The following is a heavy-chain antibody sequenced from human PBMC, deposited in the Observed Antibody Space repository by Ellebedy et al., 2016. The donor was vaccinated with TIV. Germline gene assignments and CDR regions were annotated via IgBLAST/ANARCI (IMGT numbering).Heavy chain of an antibody. CDR1: GDSVSTEIG. V-gene: IGHV6-1*01. Sequence: SETLSLTCVLSGDSVSTEIGWNWIRQSTSRGLECLGRTYYRSKWNNDAAVSLKSRITINPATTKNQFSLQLNSVIPDDTAVYYCARGWFESGMGVWGQGTTVTVSS. D-gene: IGHD2-15*01. CDR3: ARGWFESGMGV. J-gene: IGHJ6*02. CDR2: TYYRSKWNN.